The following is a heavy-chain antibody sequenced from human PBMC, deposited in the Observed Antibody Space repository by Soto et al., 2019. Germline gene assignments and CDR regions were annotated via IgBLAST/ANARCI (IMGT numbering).Heavy chain of an antibody. CDR1: GFSFSSYG. Sequence: GGSRRLACAACGFSFSSYGMHWVRQAPGKGLEWVAVIWYDGSNKYYADSVKGRFTISRDNSKNTLYLQMNSLRAEDTAVYYCARTYYDILTLHYYYYYGMDVWGQGTTVTVSS. CDR3: ARTYYDILTLHYYYYYGMDV. J-gene: IGHJ6*02. CDR2: IWYDGSNK. D-gene: IGHD3-9*01. V-gene: IGHV3-33*01.